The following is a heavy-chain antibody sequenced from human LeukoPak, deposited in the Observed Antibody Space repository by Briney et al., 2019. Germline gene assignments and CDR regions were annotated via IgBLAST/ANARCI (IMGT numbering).Heavy chain of an antibody. CDR2: ISIGGGST. Sequence: PGGSLRLSCEASRFTFSSSTMSWVRQAPGKGLEWVSTISIGGGSTYYVDSVKGRFTISRDNSKNTLYLQMNRLRVEDTAVYYCALHRCGGGSCYPNFNYWGQGTLVTVSS. D-gene: IGHD2-15*01. CDR1: RFTFSSST. J-gene: IGHJ4*02. CDR3: ALHRCGGGSCYPNFNY. V-gene: IGHV3-23*01.